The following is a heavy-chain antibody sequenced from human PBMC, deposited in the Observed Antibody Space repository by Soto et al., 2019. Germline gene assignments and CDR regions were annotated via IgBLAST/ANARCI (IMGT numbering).Heavy chain of an antibody. J-gene: IGHJ5*02. V-gene: IGHV1-69*06. Sequence: SVKVSCKASGGTFSSYAISWVRQAPGQGLEWMGGIIPIFGTANYAQKFQGRVTITADKSTSTAYMELSSLRSEDTAVYYCARDILDILTGGRFDPWGQGTLVTVSS. CDR1: GGTFSSYA. D-gene: IGHD3-9*01. CDR2: IIPIFGTA. CDR3: ARDILDILTGGRFDP.